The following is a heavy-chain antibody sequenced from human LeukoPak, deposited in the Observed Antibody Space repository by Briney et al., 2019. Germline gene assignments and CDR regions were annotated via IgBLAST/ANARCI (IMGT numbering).Heavy chain of an antibody. V-gene: IGHV4-59*01. CDR2: IYYSGST. CDR3: ARGINGYSYGPYYGMDV. Sequence: SETLSLTCTVSGGSISSYYWSWIRQPPGKGLEWIGYIYYSGSTNYNPSLKSRVTISVDTSKNQFSLKLSSVTAADTAVYYCARGINGYSYGPYYGMDVWGQGTTATVSS. CDR1: GGSISSYY. D-gene: IGHD5-18*01. J-gene: IGHJ6*02.